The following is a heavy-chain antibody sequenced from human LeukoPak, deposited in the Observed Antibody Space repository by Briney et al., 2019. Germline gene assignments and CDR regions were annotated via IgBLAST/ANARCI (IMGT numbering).Heavy chain of an antibody. J-gene: IGHJ6*02. V-gene: IGHV3-64*04. CDR3: ARADYYGSGYYGMDV. Sequence: GGSLRLSCSASGFTFSSYAMHWVRQAPGKGLDYVSAISSNGGSTYYADSVKGRFSISRDNSKNTLSLQMNSLRVEDTAVYYCARADYYGSGYYGMDVWGQGTTVTVSS. D-gene: IGHD3-10*01. CDR1: GFTFSSYA. CDR2: ISSNGGST.